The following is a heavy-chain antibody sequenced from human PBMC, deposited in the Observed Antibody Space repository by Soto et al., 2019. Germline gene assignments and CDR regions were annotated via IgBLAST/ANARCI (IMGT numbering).Heavy chain of an antibody. D-gene: IGHD5-12*01. CDR1: GGSFSGYY. CDR3: ARGLDIVDIVADDY. V-gene: IGHV4-34*01. Sequence: QVQLQQWGAGLLKPSETLSLTCAVYGGSFSGYYWSWIRQPPGKGLEWIGEINHSGSTNYNPSLKSRVTISVDTSKSQFSLKLSSVSAADTAVYYCARGLDIVDIVADDYWGQGTLVTVSS. CDR2: INHSGST. J-gene: IGHJ4*02.